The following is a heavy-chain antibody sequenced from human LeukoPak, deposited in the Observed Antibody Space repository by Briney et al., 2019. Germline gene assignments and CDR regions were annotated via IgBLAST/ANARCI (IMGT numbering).Heavy chain of an antibody. D-gene: IGHD6-13*01. Sequence: GGSLRLSCAASGFTFSSYWMSWVRQAPGKGLEWVANIKQDGSEKYYVDSVKGRFTISRDNAKNSLYLQMNSLRAEDMALYYCAKGAGYSSPTDAFDIWGQGTMVTVSS. CDR2: IKQDGSEK. V-gene: IGHV3-7*03. CDR3: AKGAGYSSPTDAFDI. J-gene: IGHJ3*02. CDR1: GFTFSSYW.